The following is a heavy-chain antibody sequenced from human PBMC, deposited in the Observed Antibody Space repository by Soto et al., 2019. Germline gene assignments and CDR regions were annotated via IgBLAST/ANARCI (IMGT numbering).Heavy chain of an antibody. D-gene: IGHD2-21*02. CDR1: GFTFSSYS. CDR2: ISSSSSYI. Sequence: EVQLVESGGGLVKPGGSLRLSCAASGFTFSSYSMNWVRQAPGKGLEWVSSISSSSSYIYYADSVKGRFTISRDNAKNSLYLQMNSLRAEDTAVYYCARLTLAYCGGDCYSLCGMDVWGQGTTVTVSS. CDR3: ARLTLAYCGGDCYSLCGMDV. J-gene: IGHJ6*02. V-gene: IGHV3-21*01.